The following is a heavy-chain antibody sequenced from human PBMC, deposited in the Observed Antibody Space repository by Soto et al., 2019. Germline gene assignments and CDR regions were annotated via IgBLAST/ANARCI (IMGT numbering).Heavy chain of an antibody. J-gene: IGHJ5*02. Sequence: ASVKVSCKASGYTFTSYYMQWVRQAPGQGLEWMGIINPSSGGTTYAQKFLGRATMTRDTSTGTLYMELSSLRSEDTAVYYCARGGDIVVVTAPLDHWGQGTLVTVSS. D-gene: IGHD2-21*02. V-gene: IGHV1-46*01. CDR2: INPSSGGT. CDR3: ARGGDIVVVTAPLDH. CDR1: GYTFTSYY.